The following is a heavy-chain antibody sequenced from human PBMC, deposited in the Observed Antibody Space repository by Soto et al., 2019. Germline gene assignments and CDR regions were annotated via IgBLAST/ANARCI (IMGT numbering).Heavy chain of an antibody. J-gene: IGHJ1*01. CDR3: ARDCSSSICYGYFQH. V-gene: IGHV3-11*01. CDR1: GFTFSDYY. CDR2: ISGSGSTI. Sequence: QVQLVESGGGLVKPGGSLRLSCAASGFTFSDYYMSWIRQAPGKGLEWVSHISGSGSTIYFADSVKGRFTISRDNAKNSLYLQMNSLRAEDTAVYYCARDCSSSICYGYFQHWGQGNRVTVSS. D-gene: IGHD2-2*01.